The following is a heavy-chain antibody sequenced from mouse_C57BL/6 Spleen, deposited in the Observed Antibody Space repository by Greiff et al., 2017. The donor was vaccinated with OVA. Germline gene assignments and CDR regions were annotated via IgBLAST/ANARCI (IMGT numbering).Heavy chain of an antibody. D-gene: IGHD1-1*01. CDR3: ARDGSSPYDFDY. J-gene: IGHJ2*01. CDR1: GFTFSSYA. Sequence: DVKLVESGGGLVKPGGSLKLSCAASGFTFSSYAMSWVRQTPEKRLEWVATISDGGSYTYYPDNVKGRFTISRDNAKNNLYLQMSHLKSEDTAMYYCARDGSSPYDFDYWGQGTTLTVSS. V-gene: IGHV5-4*01. CDR2: ISDGGSYT.